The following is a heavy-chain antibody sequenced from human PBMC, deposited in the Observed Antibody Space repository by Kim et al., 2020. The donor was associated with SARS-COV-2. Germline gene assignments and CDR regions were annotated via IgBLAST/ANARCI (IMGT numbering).Heavy chain of an antibody. Sequence: GGSLRLSCAASGFTFSSYAMSWVRQAPGKGPEWVARVNGKGGGRYPADSVKGRFAISSDNSKKTLHLQMNSLRPEDTALYYCVICESNHWYFFDYWGQGT. D-gene: IGHD2-8*02. CDR1: GFTFSSYA. J-gene: IGHJ4*02. CDR2: VNGKGGGR. V-gene: IGHV3-23*01. CDR3: VICESNHWYFFDY.